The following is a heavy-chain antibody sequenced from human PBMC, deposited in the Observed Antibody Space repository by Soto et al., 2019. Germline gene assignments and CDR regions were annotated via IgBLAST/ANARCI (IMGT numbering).Heavy chain of an antibody. J-gene: IGHJ4*02. D-gene: IGHD2-8*01. V-gene: IGHV3-23*01. CDR1: GVTFSSYG. CDR2: ISGSGGST. Sequence: GVSMRLSYAASGVTFSSYGMSWVRQAPGKGLEWVSAISGSGGSTYYADSVKGRFTISRDNSKNTLYLQMNSLRAEDTAVYYCAKGQDSVLMVYARTFDYWGQGTLVTVSS. CDR3: AKGQDSVLMVYARTFDY.